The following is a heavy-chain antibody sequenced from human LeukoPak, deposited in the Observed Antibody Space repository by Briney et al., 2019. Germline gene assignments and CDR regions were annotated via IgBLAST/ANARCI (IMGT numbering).Heavy chain of an antibody. V-gene: IGHV4-4*09. CDR1: GGSISSYY. D-gene: IGHD1-1*01. J-gene: IGHJ4*02. CDR2: IYTSGST. Sequence: SETLSLTCTVSGGSISSYYWSWSRQPPGKGLEGIGYIYTSGSTNYNPSLKSRVTISVDTSKNQFSLKLSSVTAADTAVYYCARQPRNWNPFDYWGQGTLVTVSS. CDR3: ARQPRNWNPFDY.